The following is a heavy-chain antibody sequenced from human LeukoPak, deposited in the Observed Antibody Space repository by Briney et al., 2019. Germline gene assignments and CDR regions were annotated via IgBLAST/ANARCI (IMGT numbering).Heavy chain of an antibody. J-gene: IGHJ6*02. D-gene: IGHD3-9*01. V-gene: IGHV4-4*07. CDR3: ARDSPTTGYDILTGYPYYYYYGMDV. CDR2: IYTSGST. CDR1: GGSISSYY. Sequence: SETLSLTCTVSGGSISSYYWSWIRQPAGKGLEWIGRIYTSGSTNYNPSLKSRVTMSVDTSKNQFSLKLSSVTAADTAVYYCARDSPTTGYDILTGYPYYYYYGMDVWGQGTTVTVSS.